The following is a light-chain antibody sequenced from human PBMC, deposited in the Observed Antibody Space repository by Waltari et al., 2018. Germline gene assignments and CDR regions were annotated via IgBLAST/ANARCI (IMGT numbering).Light chain of an antibody. V-gene: IGKV1-8*01. Sequence: AIRVTQSPSSVSVSTGHPVTITCRASDAVRSYFGWYQQKPGKAPQLLVYAASSLQTGVPSRFSARGSGTHFTLTINNVQSEDFATYHCEQYYSFPRTFGQGTKVEV. CDR3: EQYYSFPRT. CDR2: AAS. CDR1: DAVRSY. J-gene: IGKJ1*01.